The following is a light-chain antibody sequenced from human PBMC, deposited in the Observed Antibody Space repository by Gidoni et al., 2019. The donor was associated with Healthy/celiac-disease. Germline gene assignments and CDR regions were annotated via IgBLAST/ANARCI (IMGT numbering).Light chain of an antibody. CDR2: DAS. J-gene: IGKJ2*01. Sequence: DIQMTPSPSSLSASVGDRITITRQASQDISNYLNWYQQKPGEAPKLLIYDASNLETGVPSRFSGSGSGTDFTFTISSLQPEDIATYYCQQYDNLPLYTFGQGTKLEIK. CDR3: QQYDNLPLYT. V-gene: IGKV1-33*01. CDR1: QDISNY.